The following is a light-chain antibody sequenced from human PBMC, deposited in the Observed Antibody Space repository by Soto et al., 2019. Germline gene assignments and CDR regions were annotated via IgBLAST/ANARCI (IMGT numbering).Light chain of an antibody. CDR2: DIS. V-gene: IGLV2-14*01. CDR3: ASCTSSISLAGV. J-gene: IGLJ2*01. Sequence: QSALTQPASASGSPGQSITISCTGTSSDVGGYNYVSWYQQLPGKAPKLMIYDISNRPSGVSDRFSGSKSGTTASLTITGLQAEDEADYYCASCTSSISLAGVFGGGTQLTVL. CDR1: SSDVGGYNY.